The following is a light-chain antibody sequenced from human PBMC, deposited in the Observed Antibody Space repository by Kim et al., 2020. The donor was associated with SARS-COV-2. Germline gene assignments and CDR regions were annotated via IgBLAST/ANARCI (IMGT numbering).Light chain of an antibody. V-gene: IGKV1-39*01. CDR2: AAS. J-gene: IGKJ4*01. CDR3: QQSYTTPPT. CDR1: QSLSTS. Sequence: DIQMTQSPSSLSASVGDRVTITCRASQSLSTSLNWYKQTPGKAPKLLIYAASTLQSGVPSRFSGSGSGTDFTLTISSLQPEDFATYFCQQSYTTPPTFGGGTKVDIK.